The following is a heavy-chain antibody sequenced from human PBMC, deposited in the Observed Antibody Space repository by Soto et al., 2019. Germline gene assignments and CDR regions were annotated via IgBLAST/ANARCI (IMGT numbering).Heavy chain of an antibody. CDR1: GGSFSGYY. D-gene: IGHD3-3*01. Sequence: SETLSLTCAVYGGSFSGYYRSWIRQPPGKGLEWIGEINHSGSTNYNSSLKSRVTISADTSKNQFSLKLSSVTAADTAVYYCASTNSIGAIFGVAPYYFNYWGQGTLVTVSS. J-gene: IGHJ4*02. V-gene: IGHV4-34*01. CDR2: INHSGST. CDR3: ASTNSIGAIFGVAPYYFNY.